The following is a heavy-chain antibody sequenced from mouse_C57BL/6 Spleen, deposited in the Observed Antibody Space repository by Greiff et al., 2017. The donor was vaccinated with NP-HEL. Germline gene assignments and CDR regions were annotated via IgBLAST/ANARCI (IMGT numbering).Heavy chain of an antibody. J-gene: IGHJ3*01. V-gene: IGHV1-59*01. D-gene: IGHD1-1*01. CDR1: GYTFTSYR. CDR2: IDPSDSYT. Sequence: QVQLQQPGAELVRPGTSVKLSCKASGYTFTSYRMHWVKQRPGQGLEWIGVIDPSDSYTNYNQKFKGKATLTVDTSSSTAYMQLSSLTSEDSAVYYCARGGFGSSTGFAYWGQGTLVTVSA. CDR3: ARGGFGSSTGFAY.